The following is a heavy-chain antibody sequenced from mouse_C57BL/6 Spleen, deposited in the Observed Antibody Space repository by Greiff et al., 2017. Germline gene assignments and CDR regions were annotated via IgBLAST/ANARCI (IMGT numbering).Heavy chain of an antibody. J-gene: IGHJ2*01. CDR2: IHPNSGST. Sequence: QVQLQQPGAELVKPGASVKLSCKASGYTFTSYWMHWVKQRPGQGLEWLGMIHPNSGSTNYNAKFKSKATLTVDKSSSTAYMQLSSLTSEDSAVYYCARSYDYGGDYFDYWGQGTTLTVSS. V-gene: IGHV1-64*01. D-gene: IGHD2-4*01. CDR1: GYTFTSYW. CDR3: ARSYDYGGDYFDY.